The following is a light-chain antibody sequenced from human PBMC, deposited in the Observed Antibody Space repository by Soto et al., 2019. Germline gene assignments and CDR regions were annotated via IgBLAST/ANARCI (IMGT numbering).Light chain of an antibody. Sequence: DIHMTQSPSTLSASVGDRVTITCRASQSISIWLAWYQQKPGKAPNLLIYKTSSLETGVPSRFSGSGSGTDFTLTISSLPPDDFATYYCQHWNDYSWTFGQGTKVEVK. CDR2: KTS. CDR1: QSISIW. CDR3: QHWNDYSWT. J-gene: IGKJ1*01. V-gene: IGKV1-5*03.